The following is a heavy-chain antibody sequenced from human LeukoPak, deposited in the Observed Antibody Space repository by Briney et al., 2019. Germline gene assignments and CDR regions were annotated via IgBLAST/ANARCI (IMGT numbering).Heavy chain of an antibody. J-gene: IGHJ3*02. Sequence: SETLSLTCTVSGGSISSSSYYWGWIRQPPGKGQEWIGSIYYSGSTYYNPSLKSRVTISVDTSKNQFSLKLSSVTAADTAVYYCARRYYYDSSGSSAFDIWGQGTMVTVSS. V-gene: IGHV4-39*01. D-gene: IGHD3-22*01. CDR3: ARRYYYDSSGSSAFDI. CDR1: GGSISSSSYY. CDR2: IYYSGST.